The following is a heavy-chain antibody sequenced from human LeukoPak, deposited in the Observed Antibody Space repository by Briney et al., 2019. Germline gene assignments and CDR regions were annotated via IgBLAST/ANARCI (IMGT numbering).Heavy chain of an antibody. CDR2: RSAYNGNT. V-gene: IGHV1-18*01. CDR3: ARDPGTRDYGDYYFDY. D-gene: IGHD4-17*01. CDR1: GYTFTSYG. Sequence: PGAAVTVSCKASGYTFTSYGISWVRQAPGQGPEGMGWRSAYNGNTNYAQKLQGRVTMTTDTSTSTAYMELRSLKSDDTAVYYCARDPGTRDYGDYYFDYCGQGTLVTVSS. J-gene: IGHJ4*02.